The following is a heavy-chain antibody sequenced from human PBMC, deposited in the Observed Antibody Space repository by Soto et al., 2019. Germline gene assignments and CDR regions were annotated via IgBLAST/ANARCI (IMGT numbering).Heavy chain of an antibody. CDR3: ARDEGIRNGPNWFDP. J-gene: IGHJ5*02. Sequence: ASVKVSCKASGYTFTSYGISWVRQVPGQGLEWMGWISAYNGNTNYAQKLQGRVTMTTDTSTSTAYMELRSLRSDDTAVYYCARDEGIRNGPNWFDPWGQGTLVTVSS. CDR1: GYTFTSYG. CDR2: ISAYNGNT. V-gene: IGHV1-18*01. D-gene: IGHD5-18*01.